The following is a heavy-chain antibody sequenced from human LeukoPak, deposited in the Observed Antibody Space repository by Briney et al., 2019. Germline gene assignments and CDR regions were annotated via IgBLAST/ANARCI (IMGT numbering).Heavy chain of an antibody. Sequence: PGRSLRLSCAASGFTFSSYAMHWVRQAPGMGLEWVAVISYDGSNKYYADSVKGRFTISRDNSKNTLYLQMNSLRAEDTAVYYCARDFSSSWPPYWYFDLWGRGTLVTVSS. D-gene: IGHD6-13*01. J-gene: IGHJ2*01. CDR2: ISYDGSNK. CDR3: ARDFSSSWPPYWYFDL. CDR1: GFTFSSYA. V-gene: IGHV3-30-3*01.